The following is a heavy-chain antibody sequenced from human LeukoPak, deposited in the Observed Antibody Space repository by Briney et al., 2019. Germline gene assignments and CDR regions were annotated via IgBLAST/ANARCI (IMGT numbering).Heavy chain of an antibody. Sequence: GGSLRLSCAASGFTFSSYAMSWVRQAPGKGLEWVSAISGSGGSTYYADSVKGRFTISRDNSKNTLYLQINSLRAEDTAVYYCAKDLGYCSGGSCPQLDYWGQGTLVTVSS. J-gene: IGHJ4*02. CDR2: ISGSGGST. V-gene: IGHV3-23*01. CDR3: AKDLGYCSGGSCPQLDY. CDR1: GFTFSSYA. D-gene: IGHD2-15*01.